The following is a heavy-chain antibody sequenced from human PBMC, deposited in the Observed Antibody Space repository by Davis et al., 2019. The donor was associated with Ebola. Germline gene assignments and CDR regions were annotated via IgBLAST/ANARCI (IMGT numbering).Heavy chain of an antibody. Sequence: ASVKVSCKASGYIFSIYGISWVRQAPGQGLEWMGWISAYNGNTNYAQKLQGRVTMTTGTSTSTAYMELRSLRSDDTAVYYCARVWGAVVVPAAIAGWFDPWGQGTLVTVSS. V-gene: IGHV1-18*01. CDR3: ARVWGAVVVPAAIAGWFDP. J-gene: IGHJ5*02. D-gene: IGHD2-2*02. CDR1: GYIFSIYG. CDR2: ISAYNGNT.